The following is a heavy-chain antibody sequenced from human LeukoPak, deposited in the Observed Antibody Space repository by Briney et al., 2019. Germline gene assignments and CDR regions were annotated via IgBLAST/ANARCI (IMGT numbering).Heavy chain of an antibody. Sequence: GGSLRLSCVASGFPFSTYNMNWVRQAPGKGLEWVSAISGSGSSTYNADSVKGRFTISRDNSKNTLYLQMNSLRAEDTAVYYCAKATGIAVTGTFDYWGQGTLVTVSS. CDR2: ISGSGSST. V-gene: IGHV3-23*01. CDR3: AKATGIAVTGTFDY. CDR1: GFPFSTYN. D-gene: IGHD6-19*01. J-gene: IGHJ4*02.